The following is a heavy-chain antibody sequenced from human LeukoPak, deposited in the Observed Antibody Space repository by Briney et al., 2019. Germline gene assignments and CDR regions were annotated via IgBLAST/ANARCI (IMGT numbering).Heavy chain of an antibody. Sequence: GGSLRLSCAASGFTFSNAWMTWVRQATGQGLEWVGRIKSNFDGGASDYDAPVKGSFTISRDYSKHTLYLQMSSLKTEATAAYYCTTLASRSPYYYYGMDVSGQGTTVTVSS. V-gene: IGHV3-15*01. D-gene: IGHD5-12*01. J-gene: IGHJ6*02. CDR1: GFTFSNAW. CDR3: TTLASRSPYYYYGMDV. CDR2: IKSNFDGGAS.